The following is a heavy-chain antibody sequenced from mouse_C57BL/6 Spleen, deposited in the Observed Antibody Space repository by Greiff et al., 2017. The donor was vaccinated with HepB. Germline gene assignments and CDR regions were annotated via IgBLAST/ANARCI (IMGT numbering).Heavy chain of an antibody. CDR2: IHPNSGST. CDR1: GYTFTSYW. Sequence: QVQLQQPGAELVKPGASVKLSCKASGYTFTSYWMHWVKQRPGQGLEWIGMIHPNSGSTNYNEKFKSKATLTVDKSSSTAYMQLSSLTSEDSAVYYGAREDGYYVEDAMDYWGQGTSVTVSS. D-gene: IGHD2-3*01. V-gene: IGHV1-64*01. CDR3: AREDGYYVEDAMDY. J-gene: IGHJ4*01.